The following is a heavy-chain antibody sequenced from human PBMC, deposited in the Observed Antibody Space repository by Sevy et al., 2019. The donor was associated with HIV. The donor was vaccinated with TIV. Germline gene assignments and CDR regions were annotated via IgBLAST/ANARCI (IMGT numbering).Heavy chain of an antibody. CDR2: ISSSSSYI. J-gene: IGHJ3*02. Sequence: GGSLRLSCAASGFTFSSYSMNWVRQAPGKGLEWVSSISSSSSYIYYADSVKGRFTISRDNAKNSLYLQMNSLRAEDTAVYYCASIVVVPVAILDAFDIWGQGTMVTVSS. CDR1: GFTFSSYS. D-gene: IGHD2-2*01. CDR3: ASIVVVPVAILDAFDI. V-gene: IGHV3-21*01.